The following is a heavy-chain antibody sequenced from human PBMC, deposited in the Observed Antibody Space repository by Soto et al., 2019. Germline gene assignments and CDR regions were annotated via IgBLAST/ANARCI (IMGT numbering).Heavy chain of an antibody. J-gene: IGHJ4*02. V-gene: IGHV3-23*01. CDR2: ISGSGGST. CDR1: GFTFSSYA. D-gene: IGHD5-18*01. Sequence: EVQLLESGGGLVQPGGSLRLSCAASGFTFSSYAMSWVRQAPGKGLEWVSTISGSGGSTWYADSVKGRFTISKDNSKNTLYLQMNSLTAEDTAVYYCAKDRESVGYSYGDYWGQGIQVTVSS. CDR3: AKDRESVGYSYGDY.